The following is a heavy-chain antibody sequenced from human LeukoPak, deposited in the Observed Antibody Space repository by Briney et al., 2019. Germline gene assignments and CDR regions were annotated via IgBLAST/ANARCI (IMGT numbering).Heavy chain of an antibody. J-gene: IGHJ4*02. D-gene: IGHD6-13*01. CDR1: GFTFSSYG. Sequence: PGGSLRLSCAASGFTFSSYGMHWVRQAPGKGLEWVALIWFDGSDKYYSDSVKGRFTISRDDSKNTLYLQMNSLRAEDTAVYFCVRGGYSSSWNRYFDFWGQGTLVTVSS. V-gene: IGHV3-33*08. CDR2: IWFDGSDK. CDR3: VRGGYSSSWNRYFDF.